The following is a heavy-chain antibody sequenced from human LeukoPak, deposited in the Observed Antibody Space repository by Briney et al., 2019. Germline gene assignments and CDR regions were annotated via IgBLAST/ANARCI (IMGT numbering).Heavy chain of an antibody. Sequence: GGSLRLSCAASGFTFSSYSMNWVRQAPGKGLEWVSSISSSSSYIYYADSVKGRFTISRDNAKNSLYLQMNSLRAEDTAVYYCARERLDSGWYIDYWGQATLVTFSS. CDR2: ISSSSSYI. CDR1: GFTFSSYS. V-gene: IGHV3-21*01. J-gene: IGHJ4*02. CDR3: ARERLDSGWYIDY. D-gene: IGHD6-19*01.